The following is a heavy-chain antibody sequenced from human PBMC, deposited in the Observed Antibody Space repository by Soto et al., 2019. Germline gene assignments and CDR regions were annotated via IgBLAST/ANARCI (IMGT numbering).Heavy chain of an antibody. CDR3: ASNFYGGEYYYYYGMDV. J-gene: IGHJ6*02. Sequence: APVKVFCKASGYNFTSFGIRWVRKAPGQGLEWMGWISAYNGNTNYAQKLQGRVTMTTDTSTSTAYMELRSLRSADAAVYYCASNFYGGEYYYYYGMDVWGQGTTVTVSS. CDR1: GYNFTSFG. V-gene: IGHV1-18*04. D-gene: IGHD3-10*01. CDR2: ISAYNGNT.